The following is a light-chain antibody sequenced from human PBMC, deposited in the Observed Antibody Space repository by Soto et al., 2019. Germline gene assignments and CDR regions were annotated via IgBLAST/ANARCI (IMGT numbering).Light chain of an antibody. Sequence: EVLLTQSPATLSLSPGERATLSCRAGQSISNYLAWYQQKPGQAPRLLMYDASNRATDIPTRFSGSGSGTDFTLTISSLEPDDVAVYSCQYGGAFGPGTKVEIK. J-gene: IGKJ3*01. CDR3: QYGGA. CDR1: QSISNY. CDR2: DAS. V-gene: IGKV3-11*01.